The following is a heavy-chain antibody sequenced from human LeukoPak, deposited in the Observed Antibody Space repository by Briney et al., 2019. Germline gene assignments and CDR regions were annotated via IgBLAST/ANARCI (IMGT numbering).Heavy chain of an antibody. V-gene: IGHV3-23*01. CDR2: ITGSGGNT. J-gene: IGHJ5*02. CDR3: ATSGDCTRGSATCYNNSLDP. Sequence: PGGSLRLSCAASGFTFSNYAMSWVRQARGKGVEWVSSITGSGGNTYYADSVKGGFTISRDNSKNMVFMQINSLRAEHTAVYFCATSGDCTRGSATCYNNSLDPWGQGTLVSVS. CDR1: GFTFSNYA. D-gene: IGHD2-8*02.